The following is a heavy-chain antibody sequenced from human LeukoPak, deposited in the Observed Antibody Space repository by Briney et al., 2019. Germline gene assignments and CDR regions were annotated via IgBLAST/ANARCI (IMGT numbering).Heavy chain of an antibody. CDR1: GYTFTDYN. V-gene: IGHV1-2*02. CDR2: ISPNSGGT. D-gene: IGHD3-9*01. CDR3: ARDFDWRRFYP. Sequence: ASVKVSCKASGYTFTDYNLYWVRQAPGQGLEWMGWISPNSGGTHYAQKFQGRVTMTRDTSISTVYMELSRLISDDTAVYYCARDFDWRRFYPWGQGTLVTVSS. J-gene: IGHJ5*01.